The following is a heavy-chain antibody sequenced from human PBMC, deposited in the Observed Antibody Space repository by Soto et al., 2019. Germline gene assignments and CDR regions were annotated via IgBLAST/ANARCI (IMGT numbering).Heavy chain of an antibody. J-gene: IGHJ4*02. CDR3: ARDSWTYFDY. D-gene: IGHD6-13*01. CDR1: GGSISSYY. CDR2: IYYSGST. Sequence: SETLSLTCTVSGGSISSYYWSWIRQPPGKGLERIGYIYYSGSTNYNPSLKSRVTISVDTSKNQFSLKLSSVTAADTAVYYCARDSWTYFDYWGQGTLVTVSS. V-gene: IGHV4-59*01.